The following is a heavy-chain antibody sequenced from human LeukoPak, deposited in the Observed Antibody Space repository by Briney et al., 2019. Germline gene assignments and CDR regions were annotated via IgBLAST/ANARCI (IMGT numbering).Heavy chain of an antibody. Sequence: GESLKISCKGSGYSFTRNWIGWVRQMPGKGLEWMGYIYPGDSDSRYSPSFQGQVTMSADKSISTAYLQWSSLKASDTAMYYCARPPRMGWAGDAFDIWGQGTMVTVSS. V-gene: IGHV5-51*01. J-gene: IGHJ3*02. CDR1: GYSFTRNW. CDR3: ARPPRMGWAGDAFDI. CDR2: IYPGDSDS. D-gene: IGHD3-16*01.